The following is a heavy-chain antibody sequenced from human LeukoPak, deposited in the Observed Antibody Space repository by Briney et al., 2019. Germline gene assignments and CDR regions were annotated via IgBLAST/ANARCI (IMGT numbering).Heavy chain of an antibody. CDR2: IYYSGST. J-gene: IGHJ3*02. D-gene: IGHD6-6*01. V-gene: IGHV4-59*01. Sequence: PSETLSLTCTVSGGSISSYYWSWIRQPPGKGLEWVGYIYYSGSTNYNPSLKSRVTISVDTSRNQFSLKLTSVTASDTAVYYCARVHRLVPGPFHIWGQGTMVIVSS. CDR3: ARVHRLVPGPFHI. CDR1: GGSISSYY.